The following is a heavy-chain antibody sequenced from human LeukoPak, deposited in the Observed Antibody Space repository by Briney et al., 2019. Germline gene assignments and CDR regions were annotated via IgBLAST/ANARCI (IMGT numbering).Heavy chain of an antibody. CDR1: GYTFTGYY. CDR3: ARVDTAMVTGAFDI. Sequence: VASVKVSCKASGYTFTGYYMHWVRQAPGQGLEWMGWINPNSGGTNYAQKFQGRVTMTRDTSISTAYMELSRLRSDDTAVYYCARVDTAMVTGAFDIWGQGTMVTVSS. J-gene: IGHJ3*02. CDR2: INPNSGGT. D-gene: IGHD5-18*01. V-gene: IGHV1-2*02.